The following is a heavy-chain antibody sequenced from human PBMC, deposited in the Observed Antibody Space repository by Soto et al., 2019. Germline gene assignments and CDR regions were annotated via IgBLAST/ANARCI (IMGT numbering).Heavy chain of an antibody. CDR3: AKPNLTTAGRWFDP. CDR2: IKQDGSEK. D-gene: IGHD4-17*01. Sequence: EVQLVESGGGLVQPGGSLRLSCAASGFTFSSYWMSWVRQAPGKGLEWVANIKQDGSEKYYVDSVKGRFTISRDNAKNSLYLQMNSLRAEDTAVYYCAKPNLTTAGRWFDPWGQGTLVTVSS. J-gene: IGHJ5*02. V-gene: IGHV3-7*03. CDR1: GFTFSSYW.